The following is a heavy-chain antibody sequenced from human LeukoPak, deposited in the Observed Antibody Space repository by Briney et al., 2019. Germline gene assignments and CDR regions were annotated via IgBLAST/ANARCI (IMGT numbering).Heavy chain of an antibody. CDR1: GDSVSSNNYY. CDR2: INHSEKT. V-gene: IGHV4-39*02. Sequence: PSETLSLTCSVSGDSVSSNNYYWGWIRQPPGKGLEWIGSINHSEKTFYNPSLKSRVTISVDTSNNQFSLKLRSVTAADTAVYYCARDLDAAMGVFDYWGQGTLVTVSS. CDR3: ARDLDAAMGVFDY. D-gene: IGHD5-18*01. J-gene: IGHJ4*02.